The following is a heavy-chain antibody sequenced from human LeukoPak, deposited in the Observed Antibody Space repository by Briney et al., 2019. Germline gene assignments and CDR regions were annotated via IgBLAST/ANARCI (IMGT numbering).Heavy chain of an antibody. J-gene: IGHJ4*02. V-gene: IGHV3-72*01. CDR3: ARGKNLLELLPRIDY. CDR1: GFTLSDHY. Sequence: GGSLRLSCAASGFTLSDHYMDWVRQAPGKGLEWIGRTKNKAQSYTTEYAASVKGRFTISRDDSNNSLYLQMNSLKTEDTAVYYCARGKNLLELLPRIDYWGQGTLVTVSS. CDR2: TKNKAQSYTT. D-gene: IGHD3-10*01.